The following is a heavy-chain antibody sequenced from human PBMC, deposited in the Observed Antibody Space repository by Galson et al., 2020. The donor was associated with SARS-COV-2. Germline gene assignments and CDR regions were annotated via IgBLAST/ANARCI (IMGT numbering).Heavy chain of an antibody. J-gene: IGHJ6*02. CDR3: ARDRLRFLEWVFVVYYYGMDV. D-gene: IGHD3-3*01. CDR2: INSDGSST. CDR1: GFTFSSYW. Sequence: TGGSLRLSCAASGFTFSSYWMHWVRQAPGKGLVWVSRINSDGSSTSYADSVKGRFTIYRDNAKNTLYLQMNSLRAEDTAVYYCARDRLRFLEWVFVVYYYGMDVWGQGTTVTVSS. V-gene: IGHV3-74*01.